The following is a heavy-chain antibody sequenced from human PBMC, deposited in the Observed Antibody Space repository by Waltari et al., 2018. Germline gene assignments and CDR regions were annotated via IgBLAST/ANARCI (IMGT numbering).Heavy chain of an antibody. CDR2: CDPEDGET. CDR3: ARASDLNEGSLGYFDL. CDR1: GYTLTELS. J-gene: IGHJ2*01. Sequence: QVQLVQSGAEVKKPGASVKVSCKVSGYTLTELSMHWVRQAPGKGLEWMGGCDPEDGETIYAQKFQGRVTMTEDTSTDTAYMELSSLRSEDTAVYYCARASDLNEGSLGYFDLWGRGTLVTVSS. D-gene: IGHD3-10*01. V-gene: IGHV1-24*01.